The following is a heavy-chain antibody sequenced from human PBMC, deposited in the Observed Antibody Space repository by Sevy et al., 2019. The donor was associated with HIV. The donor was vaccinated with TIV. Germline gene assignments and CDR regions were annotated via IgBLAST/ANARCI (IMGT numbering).Heavy chain of an antibody. V-gene: IGHV3-30*18. CDR1: GFTFSSYG. J-gene: IGHJ6*02. Sequence: GGSLRLSCAASGFTFSSYGMHWVRQAPGKGLEWVAVISYDGSNKFYVDSVKGRFTISRDNSKNTLYLQMNSLRAEDTAVYYWAKDWMWESDHFRNYYGMNVWGQGTTVTVSS. CDR2: ISYDGSNK. CDR3: AKDWMWESDHFRNYYGMNV. D-gene: IGHD3-3*02.